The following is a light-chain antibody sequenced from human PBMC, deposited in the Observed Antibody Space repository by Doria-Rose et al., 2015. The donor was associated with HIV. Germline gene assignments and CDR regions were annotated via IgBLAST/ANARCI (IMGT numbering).Light chain of an antibody. V-gene: IGKV4-1*01. CDR1: QSVLYRSNSKNF. CDR3: QQYYGTHRT. Sequence: MTQSPDSLAVSLCERATINCNSSQSVLYRSNSKNFLAWYQQKTGQPPKLLIYWSSTRESGVPDRFSGSGSGTDFTLTISSLQAEDVAVYYCQQYYGTHRTVGQGTKRE. CDR2: WSS. J-gene: IGKJ1*01.